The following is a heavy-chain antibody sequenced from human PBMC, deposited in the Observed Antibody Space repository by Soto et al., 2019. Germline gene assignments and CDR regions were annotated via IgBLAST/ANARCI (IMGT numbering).Heavy chain of an antibody. J-gene: IGHJ4*02. CDR1: GFTFSSYW. CDR3: AVAVAGPTALGY. Sequence: EVQLVESGGGLVQPGGSLRLSCAASGFTFSSYWMHWVRQAPGKGLVWVSRINSDGSSTSYADSVKGRFTISRDNAKNTLYLQMNRLRAEDTAVYYGAVAVAGPTALGYWGQGTLVTVSS. CDR2: INSDGSST. V-gene: IGHV3-74*01. D-gene: IGHD6-19*01.